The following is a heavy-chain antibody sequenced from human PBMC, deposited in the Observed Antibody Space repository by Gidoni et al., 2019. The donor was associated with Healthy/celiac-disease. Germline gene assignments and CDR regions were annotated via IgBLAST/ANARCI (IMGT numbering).Heavy chain of an antibody. D-gene: IGHD2-15*01. V-gene: IGHV3-33*01. Sequence: QVQLVESGGGVVQPGRSLRLSCAASGFPFSSYGMHWVRPAPGKGLEWVAGIWYDGSNKYYADSVKGRFTISRDNSKNTLYLQMNSLRAEDTAVYYCARDKPLGYCSGGSCYSGDDAFDIWGQGTMVTVSS. CDR2: IWYDGSNK. J-gene: IGHJ3*02. CDR1: GFPFSSYG. CDR3: ARDKPLGYCSGGSCYSGDDAFDI.